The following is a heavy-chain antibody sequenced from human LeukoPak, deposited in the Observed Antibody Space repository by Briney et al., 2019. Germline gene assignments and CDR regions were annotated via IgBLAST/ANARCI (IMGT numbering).Heavy chain of an antibody. CDR2: IYSGGST. J-gene: IGHJ4*02. CDR3: ARAGGYYDSSGWYYFDY. CDR1: GFTVSHNY. Sequence: GGSLRLSCAASGFTVSHNYMSWVRQAPGKGLEWVSVIYSGGSTYYADSVKGRFTISRDNSKNTLYLQMNSLRAEDTAVYYCARAGGYYDSSGWYYFDYWGQGTLVTVSS. V-gene: IGHV3-66*01. D-gene: IGHD3-22*01.